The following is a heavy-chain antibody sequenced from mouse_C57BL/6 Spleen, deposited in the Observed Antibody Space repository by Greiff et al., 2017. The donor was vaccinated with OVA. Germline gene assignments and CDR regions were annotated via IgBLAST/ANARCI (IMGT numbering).Heavy chain of an antibody. D-gene: IGHD1-1*01. J-gene: IGHJ2*01. Sequence: EVKLMESGPELVKPGASVKMSCKASGYTFTDYNMHWVKQSHGKSLEWIGYINPNNGGTSYNQKFKGKATLTVNKSSSTAYMELRSLTSEDSAVYYCARRYYGSSTYFDYWGQGTTLTVSS. CDR1: GYTFTDYN. CDR3: ARRYYGSSTYFDY. CDR2: INPNNGGT. V-gene: IGHV1-22*01.